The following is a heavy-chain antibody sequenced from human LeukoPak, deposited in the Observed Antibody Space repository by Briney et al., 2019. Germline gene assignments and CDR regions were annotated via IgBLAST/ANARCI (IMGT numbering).Heavy chain of an antibody. D-gene: IGHD4-17*01. CDR3: ARGRVTGDYVRDFDY. Sequence: GGSLRLSCVASGFTFITYEMNWVRQAPGKGLEWVSYVSSSGGTILYADSVKGRYTISRDNAKNSLYLQMNSLRAEDTAVYYCARGRVTGDYVRDFDYWGQGTLVTVSS. V-gene: IGHV3-48*03. CDR2: VSSSGGTI. CDR1: GFTFITYE. J-gene: IGHJ4*02.